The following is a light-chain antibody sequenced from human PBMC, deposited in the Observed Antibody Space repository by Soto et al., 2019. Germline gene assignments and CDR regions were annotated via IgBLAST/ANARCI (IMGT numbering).Light chain of an antibody. Sequence: IQTPHSPATLAASEGDKIPTTSRAIQTISNWLAWYQQKPGKAPELLIYDASSLKSGVPSRFSGSGSGTDFTLTISSLQPDDFATYYCQHFSSYSTSMFGQGTKVDIK. V-gene: IGKV1-5*01. CDR2: DAS. CDR3: QHFSSYSTSM. CDR1: QTISNW. J-gene: IGKJ1*01.